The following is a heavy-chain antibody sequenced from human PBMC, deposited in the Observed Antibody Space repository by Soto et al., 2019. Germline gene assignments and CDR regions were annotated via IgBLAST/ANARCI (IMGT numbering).Heavy chain of an antibody. J-gene: IGHJ4*02. D-gene: IGHD3-10*01. CDR2: IIPIFGTA. CDR3: ARGSGSYYNVDFDY. V-gene: IGHV1-69*13. Sequence: ASVKVSCKASGGTFSSYAISWVRQAPGQGLEWMGGIIPIFGTANYAQKFQGRVTITADESTSTAYMELSSLRSEDTAVYYCARGSGSYYNVDFDYWGQGTLVTVSS. CDR1: GGTFSSYA.